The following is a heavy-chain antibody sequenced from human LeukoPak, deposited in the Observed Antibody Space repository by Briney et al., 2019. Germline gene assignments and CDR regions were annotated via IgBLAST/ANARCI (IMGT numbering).Heavy chain of an antibody. CDR3: ARGKRFLEWLPEYYFDY. V-gene: IGHV3-66*02. CDR2: IYSGGST. CDR1: GFTVSSNY. Sequence: GGSLRLFCAASGFTVSSNYMSCVRQAPGKGREWVSVIYSGGSTYYADSVKGRFTISRDNSKNTLYLQMNSLRAEDTAVYYCARGKRFLEWLPEYYFDYWGQGTLVTVSS. D-gene: IGHD3-3*01. J-gene: IGHJ4*02.